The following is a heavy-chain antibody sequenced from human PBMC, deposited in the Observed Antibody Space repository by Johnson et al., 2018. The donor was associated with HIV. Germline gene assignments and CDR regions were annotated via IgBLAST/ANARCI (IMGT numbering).Heavy chain of an antibody. D-gene: IGHD2-15*01. CDR3: ARGAALPAAFDI. Sequence: EQLVESGGGLIQPGGSLRLSCAASGFTVSSNYMSWVRQAPGKGLEWVSTIGPSGGTYYPGALKSRFTISRENAKNSLHLQMNSLRAEDTAVYYCARGAALPAAFDIWGQGTMVTVSS. CDR2: IGPSGGT. V-gene: IGHV3-53*01. CDR1: GFTVSSNY. J-gene: IGHJ3*02.